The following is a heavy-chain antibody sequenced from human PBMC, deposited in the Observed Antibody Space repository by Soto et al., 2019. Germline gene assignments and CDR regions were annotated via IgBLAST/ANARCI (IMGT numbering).Heavy chain of an antibody. CDR2: ISGSGGST. CDR3: GKPITMVRGVLNFYYYGMDV. J-gene: IGHJ6*02. Sequence: GGSLRLSCAASGFTFSSYAMNWVRQALGKGLEWVSAISGSGGSTYDSDSVKGRFTISRDNSKNTLYLQMNSLRAEDTAVYYCGKPITMVRGVLNFYYYGMDVWGQGTTVTVSS. D-gene: IGHD3-10*01. V-gene: IGHV3-23*01. CDR1: GFTFSSYA.